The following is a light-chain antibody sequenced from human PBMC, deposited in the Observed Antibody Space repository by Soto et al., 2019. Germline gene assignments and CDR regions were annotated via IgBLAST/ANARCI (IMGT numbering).Light chain of an antibody. Sequence: EMVLTQSPGTLSLSPGERATLSCRASQSVGSAYVGWYQQKPGQAPRLLIFGASIGATGMPDRWSGSGSGTNFSLTIAKVEPEGSAVYYCDHYGRSPSVGRGTKVYIK. V-gene: IGKV3-20*01. CDR1: QSVGSAY. CDR2: GAS. CDR3: DHYGRSPS. J-gene: IGKJ1*01.